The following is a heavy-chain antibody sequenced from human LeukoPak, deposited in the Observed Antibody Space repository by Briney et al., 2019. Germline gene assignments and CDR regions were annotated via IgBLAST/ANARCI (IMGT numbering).Heavy chain of an antibody. CDR1: GFIFNNYG. Sequence: GGSLRLSCAASGFIFNNYGLIWVRQAPGKGLEWVSAISNDGGGTNYADFVKGRFTISRDNSKNTLFLQMNSLRAEDTAVYYCAKDHSSGPPLDYWGQGTLVTVSS. CDR3: AKDHSSGPPLDY. V-gene: IGHV3-23*01. D-gene: IGHD3-22*01. J-gene: IGHJ4*02. CDR2: ISNDGGGT.